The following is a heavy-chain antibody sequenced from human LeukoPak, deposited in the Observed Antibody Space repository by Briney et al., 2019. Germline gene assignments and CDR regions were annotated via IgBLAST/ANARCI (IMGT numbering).Heavy chain of an antibody. D-gene: IGHD3-10*01. V-gene: IGHV4-4*07. CDR2: IYTSGST. CDR1: GGSISSYY. CDR3: AREELLWFGEFYALDI. J-gene: IGHJ3*02. Sequence: SETLSLTCTVSGGSISSYYWSWIRQPAGKGLEWIGRIYTSGSTNYNPSLKSRVTMSVDTSKNQFSLKLSSVTAADTAVYYCAREELLWFGEFYALDIWGQGTMVTVSS.